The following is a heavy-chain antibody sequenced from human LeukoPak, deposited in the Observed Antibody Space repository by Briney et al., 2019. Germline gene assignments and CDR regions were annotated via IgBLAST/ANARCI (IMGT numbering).Heavy chain of an antibody. J-gene: IGHJ3*02. CDR2: IIPIFGTA. CDR1: GDTFTTYA. CDR3: ARARLAAAATGAFDI. D-gene: IGHD6-13*01. V-gene: IGHV1-69*06. Sequence: SVKVSCKASGDTFTTYAISWVRQAPGQGLEWMGGIIPIFGTANYAQKFQGRVTITADKSTSTAYMELSSLRSEDTAVYYCARARLAAAATGAFDIWGQGTMVTVSS.